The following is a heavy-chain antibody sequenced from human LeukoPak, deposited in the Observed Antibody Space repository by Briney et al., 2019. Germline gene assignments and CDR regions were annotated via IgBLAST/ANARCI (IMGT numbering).Heavy chain of an antibody. CDR3: ARESFPKGFDP. V-gene: IGHV4-30-4*08. CDR2: IYYSGST. J-gene: IGHJ5*02. D-gene: IGHD2/OR15-2a*01. CDR1: GGSISSGGYY. Sequence: SETLSLTCTVSGGSISSGGYYWSWIRQHPGEGLEWIGYIYYSGSTYYNPSLKSRVTISVDTSKNQFSLKLSSVTAADTAVYYCARESFPKGFDPWGQGTLVTVSS.